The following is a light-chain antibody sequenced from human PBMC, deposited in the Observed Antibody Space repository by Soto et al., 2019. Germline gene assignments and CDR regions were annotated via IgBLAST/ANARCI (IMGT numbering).Light chain of an antibody. CDR1: QSVSSNY. V-gene: IGKV3-20*01. CDR3: QQFHRSLPSWT. CDR2: GAS. J-gene: IGKJ1*01. Sequence: DTVLTQSPGTLSLSPGERATLSCRASQSVSSNYLAWYQHIPGQAPRLLIYGASTRATVIPDRFSGSGSGKDLPLTISRLEPEDFAVYYCQQFHRSLPSWTFGQGTKVE.